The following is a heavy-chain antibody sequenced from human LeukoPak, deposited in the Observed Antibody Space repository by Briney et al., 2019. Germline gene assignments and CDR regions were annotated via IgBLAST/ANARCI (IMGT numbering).Heavy chain of an antibody. V-gene: IGHV4-39*01. J-gene: IGHJ4*02. Sequence: SETLSLTCTVSGGSISSISYYWGWIRQPPGKGLEWIGSIHYSGSTYYNPSLKSRVTISGDTANNQFSLRLSSVTAADTAVYYCARGMVRGLDYWGQGTLVTVSS. D-gene: IGHD3-10*01. CDR3: ARGMVRGLDY. CDR1: GGSISSISYY. CDR2: IHYSGST.